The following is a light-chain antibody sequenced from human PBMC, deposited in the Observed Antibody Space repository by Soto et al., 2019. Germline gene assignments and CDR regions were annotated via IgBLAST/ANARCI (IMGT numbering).Light chain of an antibody. Sequence: EIVMTQSPATLSVSPGERATLSCRASQSVSINLAWYQQKPGLAPRLLIYGASTRATGFPARLSGSGSGTEFTLTINSLQSEDSAVYYCQQYNNWPPVTFGGGTKVDIK. J-gene: IGKJ4*01. CDR1: QSVSIN. CDR2: GAS. V-gene: IGKV3-15*01. CDR3: QQYNNWPPVT.